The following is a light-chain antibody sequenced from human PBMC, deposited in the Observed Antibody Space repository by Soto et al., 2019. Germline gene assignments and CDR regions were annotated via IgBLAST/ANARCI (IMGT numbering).Light chain of an antibody. CDR2: EGT. V-gene: IGLV2-23*01. CDR3: CSYAGNSYG. CDR1: RSDVGTYNL. J-gene: IGLJ1*01. Sequence: QSVLTQPASVSGSPGQSITISCTGTRSDVGTYNLVSWYQQHPGKAPKLMIYEGTKRPSGVSNRFSGSKSGNTASLTISGLQAEDDADYYCCSYAGNSYGFGTGTKVTVL.